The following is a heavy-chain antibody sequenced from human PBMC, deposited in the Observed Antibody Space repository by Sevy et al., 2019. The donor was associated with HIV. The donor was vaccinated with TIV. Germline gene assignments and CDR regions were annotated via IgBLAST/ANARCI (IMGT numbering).Heavy chain of an antibody. V-gene: IGHV4-59*01. CDR3: AREGGLVDYGMDV. D-gene: IGHD3-9*01. CDR2: LYDTGST. Sequence: SETLSLTCTVSVGSMGSYYWTWIRQPPGKGLEWIGYLYDTGSTNYNPSLESRVTISIDTSKNQFSLNLSYVTAADTAVYYCAREGGLVDYGMDVWGQGITVTVSS. CDR1: VGSMGSYY. J-gene: IGHJ6*02.